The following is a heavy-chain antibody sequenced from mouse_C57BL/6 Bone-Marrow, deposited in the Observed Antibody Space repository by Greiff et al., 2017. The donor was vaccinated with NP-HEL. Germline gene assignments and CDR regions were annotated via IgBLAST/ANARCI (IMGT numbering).Heavy chain of an antibody. J-gene: IGHJ4*01. CDR3: ARRKPSNWAYYYAMDY. CDR1: GFTLSSYG. D-gene: IGHD4-1*01. V-gene: IGHV5-6*02. CDR2: ISSGGSYT. Sequence: DVKLVESGGDLVKPGGSLKLSCAASGFTLSSYGMSWVRQTPDKRLEWVAPISSGGSYTYYPDSVKGRFTISSDNAKTTLYLQMSSLKSEDTAMYYCARRKPSNWAYYYAMDYWGQGTSVTVSS.